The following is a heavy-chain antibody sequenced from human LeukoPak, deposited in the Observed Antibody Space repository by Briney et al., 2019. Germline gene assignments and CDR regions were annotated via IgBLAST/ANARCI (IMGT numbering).Heavy chain of an antibody. V-gene: IGHV1-69*04. CDR2: IIPILGIA. D-gene: IGHD4-17*01. Sequence: ASVKVSCKASGGTFSSYAISWVRQAPGQGLEWMGRIIPILGIANYAQKFQGRVTITADKSTSTAYMELSSLRSEDTAVYYCARDLGYGDYYYGMDVWGQGTTVTVSS. CDR1: GGTFSSYA. CDR3: ARDLGYGDYYYGMDV. J-gene: IGHJ6*02.